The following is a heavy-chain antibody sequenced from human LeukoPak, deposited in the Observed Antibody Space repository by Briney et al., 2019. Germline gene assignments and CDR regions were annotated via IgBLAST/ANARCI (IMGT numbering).Heavy chain of an antibody. CDR3: ARGRAQLPYYDSSGRCPDI. D-gene: IGHD3-22*01. CDR2: IYYSGST. V-gene: IGHV4-31*03. Sequence: PSQTLSLTCTVSGGSISSGGYYWSWIRQHPGKGLEWIGYIYYSGSTYYNPYLKSRVTISVDTSKNQFSLKLSSVTAADTAVYYCARGRAQLPYYDSSGRCPDIWGQGTMVTVSS. J-gene: IGHJ3*02. CDR1: GGSISSGGYY.